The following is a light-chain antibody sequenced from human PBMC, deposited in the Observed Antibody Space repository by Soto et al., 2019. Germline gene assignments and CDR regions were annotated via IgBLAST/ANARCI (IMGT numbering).Light chain of an antibody. CDR2: AAS. V-gene: IGKV3-20*01. CDR1: QTVSNY. J-gene: IGKJ5*01. CDR3: QQYGYSPIT. Sequence: EIVLTQSPAILSLSPGDTATLSCRASQTVSNYLTWYQQKPGQAPRLLIYAASSRATGIPDRFSGSGSGTDFTLTIDGLEPEDFVVYYCQQYGYSPITFGQGTRLEIK.